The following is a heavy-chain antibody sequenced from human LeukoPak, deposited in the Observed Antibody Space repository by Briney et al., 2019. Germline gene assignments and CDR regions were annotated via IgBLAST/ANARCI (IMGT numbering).Heavy chain of an antibody. CDR3: ARRLLWFGELNWFDP. V-gene: IGHV4-34*01. J-gene: IGHJ5*02. Sequence: PSETLSLTCAVYGGSFSGYYWSWIRQPPGKGLEWIGEINHSGSTNYNPSLKSRVTISVDTSKNQFSLELSSVTAADTAVYYCARRLLWFGELNWFDPWGQGTLVTVSS. CDR1: GGSFSGYY. D-gene: IGHD3-10*01. CDR2: INHSGST.